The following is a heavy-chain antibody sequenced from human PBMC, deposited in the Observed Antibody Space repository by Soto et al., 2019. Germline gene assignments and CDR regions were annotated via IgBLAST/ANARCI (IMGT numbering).Heavy chain of an antibody. V-gene: IGHV4-31*03. D-gene: IGHD3-22*01. CDR1: GVSISSGGYY. Sequence: SETLSLTCTVSGVSISSGGYYWTRIRQHPQKGLEWIGHIYYSGSTYYNPSLKSRVTVSVDTSKNQFSLKLSSLRAEDTAVYYCAGQIFDSGPWGQGTLVTVSS. CDR2: IYYSGST. J-gene: IGHJ5*02. CDR3: AGQIFDSGP.